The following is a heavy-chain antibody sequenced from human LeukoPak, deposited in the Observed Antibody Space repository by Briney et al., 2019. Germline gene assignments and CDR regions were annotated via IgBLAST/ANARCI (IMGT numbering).Heavy chain of an antibody. Sequence: PSETLSLTCTVSGGSIRSYYWSWIRQPAGKGLEWIGRIYTSGSTYYNPSLKSRVTISVDTSKNQFSLKLSSVTAADTAVYYCARSRTNAFDIWGQGTMVTVSS. V-gene: IGHV4-4*07. CDR2: IYTSGST. CDR3: ARSRTNAFDI. J-gene: IGHJ3*02. CDR1: GGSIRSYY. D-gene: IGHD3-3*01.